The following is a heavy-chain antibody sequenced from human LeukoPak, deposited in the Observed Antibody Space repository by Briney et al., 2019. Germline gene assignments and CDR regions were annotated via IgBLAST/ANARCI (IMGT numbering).Heavy chain of an antibody. CDR1: GYRFTSCW. CDR2: LYAGHSET. CDR3: ARQSSYCSSTSCYSYGMDV. Sequence: GGALKISCKGSGYRFTSCWIVWVRQIPGKGLEWIRILYAGHSETRYSAAFQGQVTISADKSISTAYLQWTSMKASDTAMYYCARQSSYCSSTSCYSYGMDVWGQGTTVTVSS. J-gene: IGHJ6*02. V-gene: IGHV5-51*01. D-gene: IGHD2-2*01.